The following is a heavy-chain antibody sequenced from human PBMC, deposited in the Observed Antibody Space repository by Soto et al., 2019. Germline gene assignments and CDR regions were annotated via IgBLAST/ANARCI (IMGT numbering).Heavy chain of an antibody. J-gene: IGHJ4*02. Sequence: TGGSLRLSCAASGIIFSNYALSWVRQAPGKGLEWVSCISGSGGETYYADSVKGRFTISRDNSKNRLYLQMNSLRAEDTAIYYCAKEYYSDSSFDSWGQGTLVTVS. CDR1: GIIFSNYA. CDR2: ISGSGGET. CDR3: AKEYYSDSSFDS. D-gene: IGHD3-22*01. V-gene: IGHV3-23*01.